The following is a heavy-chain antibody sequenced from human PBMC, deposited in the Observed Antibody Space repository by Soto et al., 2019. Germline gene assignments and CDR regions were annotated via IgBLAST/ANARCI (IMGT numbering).Heavy chain of an antibody. CDR3: ARALEGADVFDL. D-gene: IGHD3-16*01. CDR2: INPKSGAT. Sequence: ASVKVSCKASGYRFTGYGLHWVRQAPCQGLQWMGWINPKSGATDYAQKFQGRVTMTREMSTNTAYLELSGLRSDDTALYYCARALEGADVFDLWGQGTMVNVSS. V-gene: IGHV1-2*02. J-gene: IGHJ3*01. CDR1: GYRFTGYG.